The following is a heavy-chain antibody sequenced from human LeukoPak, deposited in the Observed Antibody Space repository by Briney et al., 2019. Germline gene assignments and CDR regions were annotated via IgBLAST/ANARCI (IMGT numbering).Heavy chain of an antibody. V-gene: IGHV3-30-3*01. CDR1: GFTVSSNY. CDR3: ARDQQWLVHYFDY. Sequence: GGSLRLSCAASGFTVSSNYMSWVRQAPGKGLEWVAVISYDGSNKYYADSVKGRFTISRDNSKNTLYLQMNSLRAEDTAVYYCARDQQWLVHYFDYWGQGTLVTVSS. J-gene: IGHJ4*02. D-gene: IGHD6-19*01. CDR2: ISYDGSNK.